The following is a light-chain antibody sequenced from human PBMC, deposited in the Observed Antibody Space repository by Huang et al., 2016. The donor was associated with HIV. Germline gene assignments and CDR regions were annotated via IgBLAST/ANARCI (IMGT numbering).Light chain of an antibody. J-gene: IGKJ4*01. CDR2: DAS. Sequence: DIQMTQSPSVMSASVGDRVTISCRASQGISNRLVWFQQKPGRVPKRLIHDASSLENGVPTRFIGSGSGTEFTLTINSLQPEDFATYYCLQHNGHPLTFGGGTRVEIK. CDR1: QGISNR. V-gene: IGKV1-17*03. CDR3: LQHNGHPLT.